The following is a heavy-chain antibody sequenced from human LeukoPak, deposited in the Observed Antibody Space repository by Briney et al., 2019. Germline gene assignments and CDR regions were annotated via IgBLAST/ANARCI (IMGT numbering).Heavy chain of an antibody. CDR3: AREARITAVGYYGMDV. CDR1: GVSISAYY. D-gene: IGHD3-10*01. V-gene: IGHV4-4*07. J-gene: IGHJ6*02. CDR2: IYPGESIYASENT. Sequence: SETLSLTCSVSGVSISAYYWSWIRQPAGKGLEWIGRIYPGESIYASENTNYNPSLKSRVTISVDTSKNQFSLKLSSVTAADTAVYYCAREARITAVGYYGMDVWGQGTTVTVSS.